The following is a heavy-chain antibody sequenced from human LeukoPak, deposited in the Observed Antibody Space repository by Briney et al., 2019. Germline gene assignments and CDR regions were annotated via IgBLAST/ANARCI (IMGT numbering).Heavy chain of an antibody. CDR3: ARGRITMARGVIGGYYFDY. J-gene: IGHJ4*02. D-gene: IGHD3-10*01. Sequence: KPSETLSLTCAVYGGSFSGYYWSWIRQPPGKGLEWIGEINHSGSTNYNPSLKSRVTISVDTSKNQFSLKLSSVTAADTAVYYCARGRITMARGVIGGYYFDYWGQGTLVTVSS. CDR2: INHSGST. CDR1: GGSFSGYY. V-gene: IGHV4-34*01.